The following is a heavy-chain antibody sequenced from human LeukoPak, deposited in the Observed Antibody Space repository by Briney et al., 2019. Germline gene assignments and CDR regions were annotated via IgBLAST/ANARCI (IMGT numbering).Heavy chain of an antibody. Sequence: SETLSLTCAVYGGSFSGYYWSWIRQPPGKGLEWIGEINHSGSTNYNPPLKSRVTISVDTSKNQFSLKLSSVTAADTVVYYCARGRISGSSGPLCYWGQGTLVTVSS. D-gene: IGHD6-19*01. CDR3: ARGRISGSSGPLCY. CDR1: GGSFSGYY. CDR2: INHSGST. V-gene: IGHV4-34*01. J-gene: IGHJ4*02.